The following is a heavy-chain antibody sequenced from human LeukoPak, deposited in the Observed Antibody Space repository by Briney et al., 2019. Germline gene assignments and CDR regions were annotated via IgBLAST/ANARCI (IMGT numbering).Heavy chain of an antibody. CDR1: GYSFTIDA. D-gene: IGHD3-16*01. Sequence: ASVKVSCKASGYSFTIDAMNWVRQAPGQGLEFMGRIHTNTGDPTYARGFTGRSVFSMDTSVSTAYLQINSLKAADTGIYFCARLGGDSWGQGTLVIVSS. CDR2: IHTNTGDP. J-gene: IGHJ4*02. CDR3: ARLGGDS. V-gene: IGHV7-4-1*02.